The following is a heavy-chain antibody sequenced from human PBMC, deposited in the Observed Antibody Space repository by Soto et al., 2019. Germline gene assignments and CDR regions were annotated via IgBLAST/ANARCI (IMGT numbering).Heavy chain of an antibody. Sequence: QVQLQESGPGLVKPSGTLSLTCAVSSGSISSSNWWSWVRQPPGKGLEWIGEIYHSGSTNYNPSLKSRVTISVDKSKNQFSRKLSSVTAADTAVYYCARTVLEWLALHGWFDPWGQGTLVTVSS. J-gene: IGHJ5*02. D-gene: IGHD3-3*01. CDR1: SGSISSSNW. V-gene: IGHV4-4*02. CDR2: IYHSGST. CDR3: ARTVLEWLALHGWFDP.